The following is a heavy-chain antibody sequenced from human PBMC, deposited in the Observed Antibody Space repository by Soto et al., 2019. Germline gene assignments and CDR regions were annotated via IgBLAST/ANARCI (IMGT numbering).Heavy chain of an antibody. D-gene: IGHD2-2*02. V-gene: IGHV4-61*01. J-gene: IGHJ5*02. Sequence: PSETLSLTCTVSGGSVSSGSYYWSWIRQPPGKGLEWIGYIYYSGSTNYNPSLKSRVTISVDTSKNQFSLKLSSVTAADTAVYYCASRYCSSTSCYSGLSWFDPWGQGTLVTVSS. CDR3: ASRYCSSTSCYSGLSWFDP. CDR2: IYYSGST. CDR1: GGSVSSGSYY.